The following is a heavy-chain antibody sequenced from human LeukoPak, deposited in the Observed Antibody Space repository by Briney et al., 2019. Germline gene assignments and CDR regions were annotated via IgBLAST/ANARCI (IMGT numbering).Heavy chain of an antibody. D-gene: IGHD3-10*01. CDR3: ARVPFGESY. V-gene: IGHV4-34*01. CDR2: INHSGST. J-gene: IGHJ4*02. CDR1: GFTFSSYA. Sequence: GSLRLSCAASGFTFSSYAMSWIRQPPGKGLEWIGEINHSGSTNYNPSLKSRVTISVDTSKNQFSLKLSSVTAADTAVYYCARVPFGESYWGQGTLVTVSS.